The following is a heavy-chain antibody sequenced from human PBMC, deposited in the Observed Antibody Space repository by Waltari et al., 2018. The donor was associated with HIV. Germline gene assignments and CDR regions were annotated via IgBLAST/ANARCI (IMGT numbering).Heavy chain of an antibody. CDR1: GFSVRSNY. CDR2: IYSGGST. CDR3: ARGFGCGGDCYYFDY. Sequence: EVQLVESGGGLIQPGGSLRLSCAASGFSVRSNYMTWVRQAPGKGLEWVSVIYSGGSTYYADSVKGRFTISRDNSKNTLYLQMNSLRAEDTAVYYCARGFGCGGDCYYFDYWGQGTLVTVSS. D-gene: IGHD2-21*02. J-gene: IGHJ4*02. V-gene: IGHV3-53*01.